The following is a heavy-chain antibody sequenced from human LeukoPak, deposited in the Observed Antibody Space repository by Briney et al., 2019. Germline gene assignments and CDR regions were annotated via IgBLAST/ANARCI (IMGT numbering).Heavy chain of an antibody. V-gene: IGHV3-23*01. Sequence: GGALRLSCAASGFTFSSYAMSWARQAPGKGLEWVSAISGSGGSTYYADSVKGRFTISRDNSKNTLYLQMNSLRAEDTAVYYCAQRGRGAAAACDYWGQGTLVSVSS. D-gene: IGHD6-13*01. CDR3: AQRGRGAAAACDY. CDR1: GFTFSSYA. CDR2: ISGSGGST. J-gene: IGHJ4*02.